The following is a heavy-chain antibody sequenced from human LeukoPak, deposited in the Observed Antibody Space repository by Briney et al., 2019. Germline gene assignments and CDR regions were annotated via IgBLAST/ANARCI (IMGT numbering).Heavy chain of an antibody. CDR1: GFTFSSYA. CDR3: ASLINIVVVIAILLAWFDP. V-gene: IGHV3-23*01. D-gene: IGHD2-21*01. Sequence: GGSLRLSCAASGFTFSSYAMSWVRQAPGKWLEWVSAISGSGGSTYYADSVKGRFTISRDNSKNTLYLQMNSLRAEDTAVYYCASLINIVVVIAILLAWFDPWGQGTLVTVSS. CDR2: ISGSGGST. J-gene: IGHJ5*02.